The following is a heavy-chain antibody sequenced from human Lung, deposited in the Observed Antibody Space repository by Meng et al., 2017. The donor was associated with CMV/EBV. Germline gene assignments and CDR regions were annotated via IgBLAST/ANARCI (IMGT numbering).Heavy chain of an antibody. Sequence: LSLTXATSGFTFSTYAMNWVRQAPGKGLEWVSTINSGSRGTIFYANSVRGRFTISRDDSRNTLYLQMISLRAEDTAIYYCAKRLPYYGMDVWGQGTAVTVSS. CDR1: GFTFSTYA. V-gene: IGHV3-23*01. J-gene: IGHJ6*01. CDR3: AKRLPYYGMDV. D-gene: IGHD2-15*01. CDR2: INSGSRGTI.